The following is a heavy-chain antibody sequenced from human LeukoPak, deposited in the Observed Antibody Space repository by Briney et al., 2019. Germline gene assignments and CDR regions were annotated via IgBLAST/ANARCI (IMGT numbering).Heavy chain of an antibody. CDR2: ITPNSGGT. J-gene: IGHJ3*02. V-gene: IGHV1-2*02. D-gene: IGHD1-7*01. Sequence: ASVKVSCKASGYTFTGYYIDWVRQAPGQGLEWMGWITPNSGGTKYGQKFQGRVTMTRNTSISTAYMELSSLRSDDTAVYYCARVLRWNYVEDAFDIWGQGTMVTVSS. CDR3: ARVLRWNYVEDAFDI. CDR1: GYTFTGYY.